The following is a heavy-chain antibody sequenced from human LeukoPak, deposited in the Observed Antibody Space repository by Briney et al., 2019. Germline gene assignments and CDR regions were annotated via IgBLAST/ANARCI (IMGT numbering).Heavy chain of an antibody. J-gene: IGHJ4*02. CDR1: GASISLYY. D-gene: IGHD3-10*01. CDR2: IYYSGST. V-gene: IGHV4-59*01. Sequence: SETLSLTCTVSGASISLYYWSWIRQPPGKGLEWIGYIYYSGSTNYNPSLKSRITISVDTSRNQFSLKLSSVTAADTAVYYCARGTGSRSYPFDYWGQGTLVTVSS. CDR3: ARGTGSRSYPFDY.